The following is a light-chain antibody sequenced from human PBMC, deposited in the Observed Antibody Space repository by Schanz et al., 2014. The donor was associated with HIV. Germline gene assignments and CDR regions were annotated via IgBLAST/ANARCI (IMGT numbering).Light chain of an antibody. CDR1: QSISSY. Sequence: DIQMTQSPSSLSASVGDRVTITCRASQSISSYLNWYQQKPGKAPKLLIYAASSLQSGVPSRFSGNVSGTDFTLTVSCLQSDDFATYYCQQYYNYPPTFGGGTKVEIK. V-gene: IGKV1-39*01. CDR2: AAS. CDR3: QQYYNYPPT. J-gene: IGKJ4*01.